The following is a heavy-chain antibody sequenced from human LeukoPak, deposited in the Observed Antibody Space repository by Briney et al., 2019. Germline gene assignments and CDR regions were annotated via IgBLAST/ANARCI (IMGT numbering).Heavy chain of an antibody. CDR1: GGSISSGGYY. CDR3: ARGHPPGGHYYYYYGMDV. J-gene: IGHJ6*02. Sequence: PSETLSLTCTVSGGSISSGGYYWSWIRQHPGKGLEWIGYIYYSGSTYYNPSLKSRVTISVDTSKNQFSLKLSSVTAADTAVYYCARGHPPGGHYYYYYGMDVWGQGTTVTVSS. D-gene: IGHD3-10*01. V-gene: IGHV4-31*03. CDR2: IYYSGST.